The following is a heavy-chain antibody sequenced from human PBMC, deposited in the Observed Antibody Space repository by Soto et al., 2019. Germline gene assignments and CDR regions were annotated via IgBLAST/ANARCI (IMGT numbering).Heavy chain of an antibody. D-gene: IGHD6-13*01. V-gene: IGHV3-21*01. J-gene: IGHJ4*02. CDR1: GFTFSSYS. CDR3: ARERGSSWPDYFDY. Sequence: EVQLVESGGGLVKPGGSLRLSCAASGFTFSSYSMNWVRQAPGKGLEWVSSISSSSYIYYADAVKGRFTISRDNAKNSLYLQMNSLRAEDTAVYYCARERGSSWPDYFDYWGQGTLVTISS. CDR2: ISSSSYI.